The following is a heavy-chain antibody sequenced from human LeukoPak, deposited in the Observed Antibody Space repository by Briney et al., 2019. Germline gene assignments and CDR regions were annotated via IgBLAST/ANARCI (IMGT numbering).Heavy chain of an antibody. CDR2: INHRGST. CDR1: GGSISSYH. J-gene: IGHJ4*02. V-gene: IGHV4-34*01. CDR3: ASTSAMVYFDY. Sequence: SETLSLTCTVSGGSISSYHWSWIRQPPGKGLEWIGEINHRGSTNYNPSLKSRVTISVDTSKNQFSLKLSSVTAADTAVYYCASTSAMVYFDYWGQGTLVTVSS. D-gene: IGHD5-18*01.